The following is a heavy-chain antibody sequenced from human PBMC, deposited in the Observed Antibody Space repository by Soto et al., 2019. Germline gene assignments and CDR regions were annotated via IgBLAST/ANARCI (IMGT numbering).Heavy chain of an antibody. CDR2: IYYSGST. CDR3: ARDRGANYFDY. J-gene: IGHJ4*02. CDR1: GGSISSYY. Sequence: SETLSLTCTVSGGSISSYYWSWIRQPPGKGLEWIGYIYYSGSTNYNPSLKSRVTISVATSKNQFSLKLSSVTAADTAVYYCARDRGANYFDYWGQGTLVTVSS. D-gene: IGHD3-10*01. V-gene: IGHV4-59*01.